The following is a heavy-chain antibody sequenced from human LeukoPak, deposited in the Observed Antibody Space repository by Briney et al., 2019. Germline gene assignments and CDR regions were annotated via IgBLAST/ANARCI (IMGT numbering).Heavy chain of an antibody. CDR2: ISGSGGST. J-gene: IGHJ4*02. Sequence: GGSLRLSCTVSGFTVSSNSMSWVRQAPGKGLEWVSAISGSGGSTYYADSVKGRFTISRDNSKNTLYLQMNSLRAEDTAVYYCAKFWWLVLDGDFDYWGQGTLVTVSS. CDR1: GFTVSSNS. V-gene: IGHV3-23*01. D-gene: IGHD6-19*01. CDR3: AKFWWLVLDGDFDY.